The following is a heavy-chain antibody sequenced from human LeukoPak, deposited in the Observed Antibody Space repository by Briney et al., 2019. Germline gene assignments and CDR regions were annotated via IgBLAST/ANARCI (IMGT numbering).Heavy chain of an antibody. D-gene: IGHD2-2*01. CDR2: ISSRSSTI. Sequence: GGSLRLSCAASGFTFSSYSMKWVRQAPGKGLEWVAYISSRSSTIYYADSVKGRFTVSRDNAKNSLYLQMNSLRAEDTAVYHCASGRWGYCSRTSCPLDYWGQGTLVTVSS. V-gene: IGHV3-48*01. CDR1: GFTFSSYS. CDR3: ASGRWGYCSRTSCPLDY. J-gene: IGHJ4*02.